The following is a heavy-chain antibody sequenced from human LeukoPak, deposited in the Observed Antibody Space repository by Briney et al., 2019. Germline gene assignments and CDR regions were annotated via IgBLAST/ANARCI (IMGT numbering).Heavy chain of an antibody. J-gene: IGHJ4*02. Sequence: AASVKVSCKASGGTFSSYAISWVRQAPGQGLEWMGWISAYNGNTNYAQKLQGRVTMTTDTSTSTAYMELRSLRSDDTAVYYCARGTGSRSSTIPAPPSDYWGQGTLVTVSS. D-gene: IGHD2-2*01. CDR1: GGTFSSYA. CDR3: ARGTGSRSSTIPAPPSDY. V-gene: IGHV1-18*01. CDR2: ISAYNGNT.